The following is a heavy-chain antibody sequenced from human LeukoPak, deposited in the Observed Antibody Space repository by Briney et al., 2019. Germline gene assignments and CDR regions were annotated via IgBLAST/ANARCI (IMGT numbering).Heavy chain of an antibody. V-gene: IGHV4-39*07. Sequence: SETLSLTCTVSGGSISGSSYYWGWIRQPPGKGLEWIGSIYYSGSAYYNPSLKSRVTISVDTSKNQFSLKLSSVTAADTAVYYCARDIGIVGATGFDSWGQGTLVTVSS. CDR2: IYYSGSA. D-gene: IGHD1-26*01. CDR1: GGSISGSSYY. CDR3: ARDIGIVGATGFDS. J-gene: IGHJ5*01.